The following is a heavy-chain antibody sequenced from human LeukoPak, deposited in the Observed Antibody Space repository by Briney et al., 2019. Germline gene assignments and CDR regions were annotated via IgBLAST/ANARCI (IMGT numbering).Heavy chain of an antibody. D-gene: IGHD1-26*01. CDR1: GGTFSSYT. J-gene: IGHJ3*02. CDR2: LIPIFGTA. V-gene: IGHV1-69*06. CDR3: ATESYSGSYLYAFDI. Sequence: ASVKVSCKPSGGTFSSYTISWVRQAPGQGLEWMGGLIPIFGTANYAQKFQGRITISADKSTSTAYMELSSLRSDDTAVYYCATESYSGSYLYAFDIWGQGTMVTVSS.